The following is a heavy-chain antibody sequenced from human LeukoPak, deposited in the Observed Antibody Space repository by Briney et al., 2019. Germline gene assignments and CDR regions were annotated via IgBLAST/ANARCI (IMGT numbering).Heavy chain of an antibody. V-gene: IGHV1-69*05. Sequence: VASVKVSCKASGGTFSSYAISWVRQAPGQGLEWMGGIIPIFGTTNYAQNFQGRITITTDESTSTAYMELSSLTSEDTAVYYCASVPDRGWLPFDYWGQGILVTGSS. J-gene: IGHJ4*02. CDR3: ASVPDRGWLPFDY. CDR1: GGTFSSYA. CDR2: IIPIFGTT. D-gene: IGHD5-24*01.